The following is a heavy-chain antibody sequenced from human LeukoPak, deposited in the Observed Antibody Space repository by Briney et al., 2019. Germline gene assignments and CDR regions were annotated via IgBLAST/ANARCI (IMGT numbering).Heavy chain of an antibody. J-gene: IGHJ3*02. Sequence: GGSLRLSCVASGFTVSSNYMSWVRQAPGRGLEWVSVIYSGGSTYYAASVKGRFTISRDNSKNTLYLQMNSLRAEDTAVYYCVRHMIVVLNDAFDIWGQGTMVTVSS. CDR2: IYSGGST. CDR3: VRHMIVVLNDAFDI. V-gene: IGHV3-66*04. D-gene: IGHD3-22*01. CDR1: GFTVSSNY.